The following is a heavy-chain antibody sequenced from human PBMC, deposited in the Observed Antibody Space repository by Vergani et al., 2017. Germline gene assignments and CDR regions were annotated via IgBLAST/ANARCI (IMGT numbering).Heavy chain of an antibody. V-gene: IGHV3-30*02. Sequence: QVQLVESGGGVVQPGGSLRLSCAASGFTFSSYGMHWVRQAPGKGLEWVAFIRYDVSNKYYADSVKGRFTISRDNSKNTLYLQMNSLRAEDTAVYYCAKEGYGDYFVHAFDIWGQGTMVTVSS. CDR1: GFTFSSYG. CDR2: IRYDVSNK. CDR3: AKEGYGDYFVHAFDI. J-gene: IGHJ3*02. D-gene: IGHD4-17*01.